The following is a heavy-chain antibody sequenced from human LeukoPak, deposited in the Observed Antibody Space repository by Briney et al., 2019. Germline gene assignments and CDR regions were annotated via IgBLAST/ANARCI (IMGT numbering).Heavy chain of an antibody. CDR1: GFTFSSYA. V-gene: IGHV3-30-3*01. D-gene: IGHD3-9*01. Sequence: GGSLRLSCAASGFTFSSYAMHWVRQAPGKGLEWVAVISYDGSNKYYADSVKGRFTISRDNSKNTLYLQMNSLRAEDTGVYYCARDPHYTILTGYSGMDVWGQGTTVTVSS. J-gene: IGHJ6*02. CDR2: ISYDGSNK. CDR3: ARDPHYTILTGYSGMDV.